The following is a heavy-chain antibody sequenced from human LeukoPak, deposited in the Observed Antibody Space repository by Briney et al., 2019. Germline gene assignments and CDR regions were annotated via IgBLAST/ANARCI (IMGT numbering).Heavy chain of an antibody. V-gene: IGHV5-51*01. CDR3: ARLLMDYYDSSGSDY. CDR1: GYSFTGYW. D-gene: IGHD3-22*01. Sequence: GESLKISCKGSGYSFTGYWIGWVRQMPGKGLEWMGIIYPGDSDTRYSPSFQGQVTISADKSISTAYLQWSSLKASDTAMYYCARLLMDYYDSSGSDYWGQGTLVTVSS. J-gene: IGHJ4*02. CDR2: IYPGDSDT.